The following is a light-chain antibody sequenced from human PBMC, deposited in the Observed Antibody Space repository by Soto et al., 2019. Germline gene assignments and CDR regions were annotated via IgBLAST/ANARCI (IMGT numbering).Light chain of an antibody. CDR3: SSYRRSSSWV. J-gene: IGLJ3*02. CDR1: SSDVGGYDY. Sequence: QSALTQPASVSGSPGQSITISCTGTSSDVGGYDYVSWYQHHPGKAPKLMIYEVSNRPSGVSNHFSGSKSGNTASLTISGLQAEDEADYYCSSYRRSSSWVFGGGTKLTVL. CDR2: EVS. V-gene: IGLV2-14*01.